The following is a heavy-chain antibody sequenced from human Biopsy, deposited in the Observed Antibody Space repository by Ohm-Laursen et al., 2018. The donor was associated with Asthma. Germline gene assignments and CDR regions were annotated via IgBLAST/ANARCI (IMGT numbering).Heavy chain of an antibody. J-gene: IGHJ4*02. CDR2: ISSDVRE. V-gene: IGHV3-30*03. CDR1: GFTFRNFG. Sequence: SLRLSCAAFGFTFRNFGMHWVRQAPGKGLEWVALISSDVREWYADSVKGRFTISRDNSKNTLDLQMNSLRGDDTAVYYCVRWRSGYPDYYSDFWGLGTLVTVSS. D-gene: IGHD2-21*02. CDR3: VRWRSGYPDYYSDF.